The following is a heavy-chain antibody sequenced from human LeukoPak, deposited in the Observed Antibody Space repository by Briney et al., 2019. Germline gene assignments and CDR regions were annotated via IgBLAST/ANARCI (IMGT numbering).Heavy chain of an antibody. V-gene: IGHV4-59*08. CDR2: IYYSGST. CDR1: GGSISSYY. CDR3: ARMPKYDFWSRTVFDY. D-gene: IGHD3-3*01. J-gene: IGHJ4*02. Sequence: PSETLSLTCTVSGGSISSYYWSWIRQPPGKGLEWIGYIYYSGSTNYNPSLKSRVTISVDTSKNQFSLKLSSVTAADTAVYYCARMPKYDFWSRTVFDYWGQGTLVTVSS.